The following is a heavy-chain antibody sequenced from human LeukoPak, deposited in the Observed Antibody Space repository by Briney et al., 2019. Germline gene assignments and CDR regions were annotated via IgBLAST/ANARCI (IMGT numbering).Heavy chain of an antibody. CDR3: ARERYDSSGYGY. CDR2: INPNSGGT. CDR1: GYTFTGYY. J-gene: IGHJ4*02. V-gene: IGHV1-2*02. D-gene: IGHD3-22*01. Sequence: SVKVSCKASGYTFTGYYMHWVRQAPGQGLEWMGWINPNSGGTNYAQKFQGRVTMTRDTSISTAYMELSRLRSDDTAVYYCARERYDSSGYGYWGQGTLVTVSS.